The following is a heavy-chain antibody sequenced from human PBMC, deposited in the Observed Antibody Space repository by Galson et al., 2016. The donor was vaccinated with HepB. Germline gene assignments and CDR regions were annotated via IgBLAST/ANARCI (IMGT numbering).Heavy chain of an antibody. D-gene: IGHD2-21*02. CDR2: ISSDGTHQ. CDR3: ATGGPVVTAKQVSGGGVTVHNAFDI. V-gene: IGHV3-30*03. J-gene: IGHJ3*02. Sequence: SLRLSCAASAFNFNNYDIHWVRQAPGKGLEWVTIISSDGTHQDYVDSVKGRFTISRDDSTNTVSLQMNSRRLEDTAMYYCATGGPVVTAKQVSGGGVTVHNAFDIWGQGTMVTVSS. CDR1: AFNFNNYD.